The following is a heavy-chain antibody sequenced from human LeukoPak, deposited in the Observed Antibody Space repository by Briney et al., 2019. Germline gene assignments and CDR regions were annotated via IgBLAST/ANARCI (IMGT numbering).Heavy chain of an antibody. CDR2: INPNSGGT. CDR1: GYTFTGYY. J-gene: IGHJ4*02. D-gene: IGHD6-13*01. Sequence: ASVKVSCKASGYTFTGYYMHWVREAPGQGLEWMGWINPNSGGTNYAQKFQGRVTMTRDTSISTAYMELSRLRSDDTAVYYCAREDSSSWYNPLDYWGQGTLVTVSS. V-gene: IGHV1-2*02. CDR3: AREDSSSWYNPLDY.